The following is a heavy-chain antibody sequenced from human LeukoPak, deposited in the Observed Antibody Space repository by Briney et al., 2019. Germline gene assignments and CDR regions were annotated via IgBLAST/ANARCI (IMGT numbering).Heavy chain of an antibody. V-gene: IGHV4-34*01. D-gene: IGHD2-8*02. CDR2: INHSGST. CDR3: ARFPVWSIGSFDY. Sequence: SETLSLTCAVYGGSFSGYYWSWIRQPPGKGLEWIGEINHSGSTNYNPSLKSRVTISVDTTKNQFSLKLSSVTAADTAVYYCARFPVWSIGSFDYWGQGTLVTVSS. CDR1: GGSFSGYY. J-gene: IGHJ4*02.